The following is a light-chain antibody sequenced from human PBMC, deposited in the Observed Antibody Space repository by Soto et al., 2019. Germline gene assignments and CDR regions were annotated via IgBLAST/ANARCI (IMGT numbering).Light chain of an antibody. CDR2: GAS. CDR3: QQYNNWWT. V-gene: IGKV3-15*01. Sequence: EMVMTQSPATLSASPGERVTLSCRASQSVSSNLAWYQQKPGQAPRLLIYGASTRAAGIPARFSGSGSGTEFTLSISSLQSEDFAVYYCQQYNNWWTFGQGTKVDIK. J-gene: IGKJ1*01. CDR1: QSVSSN.